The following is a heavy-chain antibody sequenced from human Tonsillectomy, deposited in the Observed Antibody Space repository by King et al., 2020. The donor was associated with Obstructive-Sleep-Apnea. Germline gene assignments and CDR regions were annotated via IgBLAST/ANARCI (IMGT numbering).Heavy chain of an antibody. J-gene: IGHJ4*02. V-gene: IGHV1-2*02. D-gene: IGHD6-13*01. Sequence: QLVQSGAEVKKPGASVKVSCKASGYTFTGYYMHWVRQAPGQGLEWMGWVNPNSGGTDYEQKFQGRVTMTTDTPIRTVYMELSRLRSDDTAVYYVARDAAAELHSRSNYFDYWGQGTLVTVSS. CDR2: VNPNSGGT. CDR1: GYTFTGYY. CDR3: ARDAAAELHSRSNYFDY.